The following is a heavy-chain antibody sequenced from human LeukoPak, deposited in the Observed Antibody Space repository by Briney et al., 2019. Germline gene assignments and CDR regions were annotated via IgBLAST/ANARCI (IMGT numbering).Heavy chain of an antibody. D-gene: IGHD3-16*02. CDR3: ARSLSSRFSGPRRPYYFDY. CDR2: ISSNGGST. J-gene: IGHJ4*02. V-gene: IGHV3-23*01. CDR1: GFTLSNYA. Sequence: GGSLRLSCAASGFTLSNYAMSWVRQAPGKGLQWVSGISSNGGSTYQVDSVKGRFTISRDNSKNTLYLQMNSLRAEDTAVYYCARSLSSRFSGPRRPYYFDYWGQGTLVTVSS.